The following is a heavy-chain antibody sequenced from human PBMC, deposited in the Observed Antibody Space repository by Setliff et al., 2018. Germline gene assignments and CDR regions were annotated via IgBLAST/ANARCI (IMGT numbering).Heavy chain of an antibody. CDR3: VRTFNGSPADR. Sequence: SETLSLTCTVSGDSINTPTYHWGWVRQPPGKGLEWIGLIYYTGITYYNPSLKSRVTISEDMSENQISLKLNPVTAADTAVYYCVRTFNGSPADRWARGTRVTVSS. D-gene: IGHD2-2*01. CDR1: GDSINTPTYH. J-gene: IGHJ5*02. CDR2: IYYTGIT. V-gene: IGHV4-39*01.